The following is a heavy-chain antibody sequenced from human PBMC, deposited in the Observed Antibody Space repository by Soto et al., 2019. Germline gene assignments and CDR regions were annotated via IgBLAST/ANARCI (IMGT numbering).Heavy chain of an antibody. CDR1: GFTFSSYA. CDR3: AKDHRPTVTTRGVWYFDY. J-gene: IGHJ4*02. D-gene: IGHD4-17*01. V-gene: IGHV3-30*18. Sequence: QVQLVESGGDVVQPGRSLRLSCAASGFTFSSYAMHWVRQAPGKGLEWVALISYDGNNKHYVDSVRGRFTISRDNSKNTAYPPPNSLRAEDTALYYCAKDHRPTVTTRGVWYFDYWGQGTLVTVSS. CDR2: ISYDGNNK.